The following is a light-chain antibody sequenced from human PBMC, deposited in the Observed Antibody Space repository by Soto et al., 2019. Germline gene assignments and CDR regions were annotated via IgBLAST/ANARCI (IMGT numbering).Light chain of an antibody. CDR3: HQYNMWPPLI. Sequence: EIVMTQSPATLSVSPGESATLSCRASQSVRSNLASYQQKPGQAPRLLIYGASTRAAGIPARFSGSGSGTEYSLTTSGLQSADFAVYYCHQYNMWPPLIFGGGTKVEIK. J-gene: IGKJ4*01. CDR2: GAS. CDR1: QSVRSN. V-gene: IGKV3-15*01.